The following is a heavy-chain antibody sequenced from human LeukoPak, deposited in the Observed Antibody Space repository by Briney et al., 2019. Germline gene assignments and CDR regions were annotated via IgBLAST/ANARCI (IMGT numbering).Heavy chain of an antibody. J-gene: IGHJ4*02. V-gene: IGHV4-4*02. CDR2: IYHSGST. CDR3: ATDLDNWNGDY. CDR1: GGSISSSNW. D-gene: IGHD1-20*01. Sequence: PSGTLSLTCAVSGGSISSSNWWRWVRQPPGKGLEWIGEIYHSGSTNYNPSLKSRVTISVDTSKNQFSLKLSSVTAADTAVYYCATDLDNWNGDYWGQGTLVTVSS.